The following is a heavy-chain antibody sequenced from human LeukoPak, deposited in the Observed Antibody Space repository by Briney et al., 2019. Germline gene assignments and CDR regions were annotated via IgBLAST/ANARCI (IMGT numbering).Heavy chain of an antibody. V-gene: IGHV3-23*01. D-gene: IGHD4-17*01. CDR2: IRGNGGST. CDR1: GFTSRSYA. CDR3: PKPVCRTVGASGDFFDE. J-gene: IGHJ4*02. Sequence: GGTLRLSCEASGFTSRSYAMNWVRQAPGKGLERVSAIRGNGGSTYYADSAKGRFTISRDNPKNTLHLKMNRRTPQDPPGNNCPKPVCRTVGASGDFFDEWGQGILVTVSS.